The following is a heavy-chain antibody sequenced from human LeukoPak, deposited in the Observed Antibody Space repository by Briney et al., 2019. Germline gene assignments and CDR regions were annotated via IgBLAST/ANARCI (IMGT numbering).Heavy chain of an antibody. J-gene: IGHJ4*02. CDR2: IYYSGST. CDR1: GGSISSGGYY. D-gene: IGHD6-13*01. Sequence: SQTLSLTCTVSGGSISSGGYYWSWIRQPPGKGLEWIGYIYYSGSTNYNPSLKSRVTISVDTSKNQFSLKLSSVTAADTAVYYCAGVDGGSSWPLFDYWGQGTLVTVSS. CDR3: AGVDGGSSWPLFDY. V-gene: IGHV4-61*08.